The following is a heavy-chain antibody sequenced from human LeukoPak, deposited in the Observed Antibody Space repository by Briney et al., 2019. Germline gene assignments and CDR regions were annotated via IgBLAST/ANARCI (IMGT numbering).Heavy chain of an antibody. CDR2: LFSTGSA. D-gene: IGHD3-3*01. Sequence: PSETLSLTCSVSGASLTRPTYYQWSWIRQPPGKDRKLIGSLFSTGSATLNPSLKSRVTMSLDTSKSQFSLKLSSVTAEDSAVYYCARFKSGGFSYFDSWGQGTLVAVSS. CDR3: ARFKSGGFSYFDS. V-gene: IGHV4-61*01. J-gene: IGHJ4*02. CDR1: GASLTRPTYY.